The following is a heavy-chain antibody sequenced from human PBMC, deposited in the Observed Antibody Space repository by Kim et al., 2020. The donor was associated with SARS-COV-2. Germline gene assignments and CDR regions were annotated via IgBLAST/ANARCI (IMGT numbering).Heavy chain of an antibody. Sequence: GGSLRLSYAASGFSLSNHWMSWVRQAPGKGLEWVANINLDGSEKYYGDSVKGRFTISRDNAKNSLYLQMNSLRAEDTAVYYCTREAGATFDMWGQGTMVTVSS. CDR3: TREAGATFDM. J-gene: IGHJ3*02. CDR2: INLDGSEK. D-gene: IGHD6-19*01. CDR1: GFSLSNHW. V-gene: IGHV3-7*01.